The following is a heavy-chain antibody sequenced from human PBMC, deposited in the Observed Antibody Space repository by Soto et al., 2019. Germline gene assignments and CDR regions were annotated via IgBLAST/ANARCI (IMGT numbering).Heavy chain of an antibody. J-gene: IGHJ4*02. CDR3: ARGPSGDKVDS. CDR2: IYNGGST. D-gene: IGHD7-27*01. V-gene: IGHV4-30-4*01. CDR1: GGSISTVNYW. Sequence: QVQLQESGPGLVKPSQTLSLTCTVSGGSISTVNYWWSWIRQSPDMGLEGIGHIYNGGSTYNNPYLESRVTMSVDTSKNQLPLTLSAVSAADTAVYYCARGPSGDKVDSWGQGTRVTVSS.